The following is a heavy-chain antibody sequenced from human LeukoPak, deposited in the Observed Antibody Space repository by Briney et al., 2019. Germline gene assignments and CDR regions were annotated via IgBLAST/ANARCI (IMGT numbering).Heavy chain of an antibody. CDR3: ARGRRGESYYGSGSFDY. V-gene: IGHV4-59*01. Sequence: SETLSLTCTVSGGSISSYYWSWIRQPPGRGLEWIGYIYYSGSTNYNPSLKSRVTISVDTSKNQFSLKLSSVTAADTAVYYCARGRRGESYYGSGSFDYWGQGTLVTVSS. CDR1: GGSISSYY. D-gene: IGHD3-10*01. CDR2: IYYSGST. J-gene: IGHJ4*02.